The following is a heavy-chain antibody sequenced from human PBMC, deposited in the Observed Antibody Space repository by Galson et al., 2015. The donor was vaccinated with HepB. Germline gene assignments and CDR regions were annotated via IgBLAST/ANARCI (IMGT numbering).Heavy chain of an antibody. Sequence: SLRLSCAASGFTVTTNYMSWVRQAPGKGLEWISVIQSGGSTYYADSVKGRFTISRDNSKNTLYLQMNSLRAEDSAVYCCARDLLYYHSSGYYYIDHWGQGTLVTVSS. D-gene: IGHD3-22*01. CDR2: IQSGGST. CDR1: GFTVTTNY. J-gene: IGHJ4*02. CDR3: ARDLLYYHSSGYYYIDH. V-gene: IGHV3-53*01.